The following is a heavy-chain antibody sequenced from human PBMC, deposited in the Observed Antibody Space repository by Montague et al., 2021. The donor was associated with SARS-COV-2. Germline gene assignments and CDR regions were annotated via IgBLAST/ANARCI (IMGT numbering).Heavy chain of an antibody. V-gene: IGHV4-34*01. Sequence: SETLSLTCAVYGGSFSGYYWSWIRQPPGKGLEWIGEINHSGSTNYNPSLKSRVTISVDTSKNQFSLKLSSVTAADTAVYYRARGLVGLLWFGEKYLGGYWFDPWGQGTLVTVSS. CDR1: GGSFSGYY. J-gene: IGHJ5*02. D-gene: IGHD3-10*01. CDR3: ARGLVGLLWFGEKYLGGYWFDP. CDR2: INHSGST.